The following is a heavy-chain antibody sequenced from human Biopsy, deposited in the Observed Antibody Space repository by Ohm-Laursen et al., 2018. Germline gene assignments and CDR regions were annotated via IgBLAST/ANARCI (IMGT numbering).Heavy chain of an antibody. J-gene: IGHJ3*01. V-gene: IGHV3-7*01. Sequence: SLRLSCAAFGFTFSTYWMTWVRQAPGKGLEWVANIKRDGSRSNHADSVKGRFTISRDNAKNSLYLQMNSLRAEDTAVYYCTRDTTYYAGTTYYDALDVWGQGTTVTVPS. CDR2: IKRDGSRS. CDR3: TRDTTYYAGTTYYDALDV. D-gene: IGHD2/OR15-2a*01. CDR1: GFTFSTYW.